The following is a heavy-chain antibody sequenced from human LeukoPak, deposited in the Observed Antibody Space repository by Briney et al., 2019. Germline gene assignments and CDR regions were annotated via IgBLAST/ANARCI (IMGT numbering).Heavy chain of an antibody. CDR2: IYYSGST. D-gene: IGHD3-3*01. V-gene: IGHV4-39*07. Sequence: SQTLSLTCTVSGGSISSGSYYWSWIRQPPGKGLEWIGSIYYSGSTYYNPSLKSRVTISVDTSKNQFSLKLSSVTAADTAVYYCARTLRFLEWPQNWFDPWGQGTLVTVSS. J-gene: IGHJ5*02. CDR3: ARTLRFLEWPQNWFDP. CDR1: GGSISSGSYY.